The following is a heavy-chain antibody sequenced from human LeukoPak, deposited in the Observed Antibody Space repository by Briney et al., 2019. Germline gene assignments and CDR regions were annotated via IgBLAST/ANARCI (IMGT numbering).Heavy chain of an antibody. D-gene: IGHD6-13*01. Sequence: PSETLSLTCTVYGGSFSAYHWSWIRQPPGKGLEWIGEIDHNGSTNYNPSLKSRLTISVDTSKNQFSLKLSSVTAADTAIYYCARLRVSTTWNWFDPWGQGTLVTVSS. CDR1: GGSFSAYH. CDR3: ARLRVSTTWNWFDP. V-gene: IGHV4-34*01. J-gene: IGHJ5*02. CDR2: IDHNGST.